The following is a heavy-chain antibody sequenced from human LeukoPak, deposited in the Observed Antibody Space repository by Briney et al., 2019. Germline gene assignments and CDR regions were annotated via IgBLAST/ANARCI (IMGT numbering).Heavy chain of an antibody. J-gene: IGHJ4*02. D-gene: IGHD1-26*01. V-gene: IGHV1-18*01. CDR3: ARGGASGPQGLDY. Sequence: ASVKVSCKASGDTFTSYGFTWVRQAPGQGLEWMGWISAYNGNTNYAQKLQGRITMTTGTSTTTVYMELRSLRSDDTAMYYCARGGASGPQGLDYWGQGTLVTVSS. CDR2: ISAYNGNT. CDR1: GDTFTSYG.